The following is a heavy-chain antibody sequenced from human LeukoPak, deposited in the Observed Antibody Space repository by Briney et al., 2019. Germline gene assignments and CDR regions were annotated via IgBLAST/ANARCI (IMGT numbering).Heavy chain of an antibody. CDR3: AREHSTHSSGWYRGLDY. V-gene: IGHV3-21*01. Sequence: GGSLRLSCAASGFTFSSYSMNWVRQAPGKGLEWVSSISSSSSYIYYAGSVKGRFTISRDNAKNSLYLQMNSLRAEDTAVYYCAREHSTHSSGWYRGLDYWGQGTLVTVSS. D-gene: IGHD6-19*01. CDR2: ISSSSSYI. J-gene: IGHJ4*02. CDR1: GFTFSSYS.